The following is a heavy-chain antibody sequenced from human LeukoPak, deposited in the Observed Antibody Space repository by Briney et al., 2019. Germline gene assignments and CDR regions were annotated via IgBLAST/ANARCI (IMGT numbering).Heavy chain of an antibody. Sequence: GGSLRLSCAASGFTFSNYSMNWVRQAPGKGLEWVSSISSRSSYIYYADSVKGRFTISRDNAKNSLYLQMNSLRAEDTAVYYCARDCWELSALSCAFDIWGQGTMVTVSS. J-gene: IGHJ3*02. CDR3: ARDCWELSALSCAFDI. CDR2: ISSRSSYI. CDR1: GFTFSNYS. V-gene: IGHV3-21*01. D-gene: IGHD1-26*01.